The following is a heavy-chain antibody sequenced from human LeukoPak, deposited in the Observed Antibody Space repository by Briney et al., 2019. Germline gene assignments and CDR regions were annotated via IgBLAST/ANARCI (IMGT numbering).Heavy chain of an antibody. CDR1: GGSITSDF. J-gene: IGHJ4*02. D-gene: IGHD2-21*02. CDR2: MYHSGST. CDR3: ARIRSLVTTH. V-gene: IGHV4-59*01. Sequence: PSETLSLTCTASGGSITSDFWGWIRQSPGKGLEWIGYMYHSGSTNYNPSLLSRVTMSADTSKNQFSLKLSSVTAADTAVYFCARIRSLVTTHWGPGTLVTVSS.